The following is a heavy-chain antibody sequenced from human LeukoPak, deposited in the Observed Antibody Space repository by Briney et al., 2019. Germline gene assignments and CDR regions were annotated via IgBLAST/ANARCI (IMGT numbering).Heavy chain of an antibody. Sequence: SETPSLTCTVSGGSISSFYWSWIRQSAGKGLEWIGRIHTSGSTNYNPSLQSRLTMSLDTSKNQFSLKLTSVTAADTAVYYCARDHRSGMTTVSTGFDYWGQGTLVTVSS. D-gene: IGHD4-17*01. CDR2: IHTSGST. CDR3: ARDHRSGMTTVSTGFDY. CDR1: GGSISSFY. J-gene: IGHJ4*02. V-gene: IGHV4-4*07.